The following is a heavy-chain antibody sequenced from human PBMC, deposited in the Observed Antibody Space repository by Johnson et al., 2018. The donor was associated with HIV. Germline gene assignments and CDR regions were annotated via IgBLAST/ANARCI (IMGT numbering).Heavy chain of an antibody. Sequence: QVQLVESGGGVVQPGRSLRLSCAASGFTFGSYALHWVRQAPGKGLEWVALISYDGHNKYYTDSVKGRFTISRDNSKNTLFLLMSSLRADDTDVYYCAKGSGSSWYIGAFDIWGQGTMVTVSS. V-gene: IGHV3-30*04. CDR2: ISYDGHNK. D-gene: IGHD6-13*01. CDR3: AKGSGSSWYIGAFDI. J-gene: IGHJ3*02. CDR1: GFTFGSYA.